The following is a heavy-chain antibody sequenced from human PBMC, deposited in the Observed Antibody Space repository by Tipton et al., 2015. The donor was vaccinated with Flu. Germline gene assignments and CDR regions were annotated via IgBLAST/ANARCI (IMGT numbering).Heavy chain of an antibody. D-gene: IGHD3-10*01. CDR3: ATTTYYYGSGSHDY. Sequence: TLSLTCTVSGYSISSRYYWGWIRQPPGKGLEWIGCAYHGGTTYYNPSLKSRVAISLDTFQNQFSLKLTSVTAADTAVYYCATTTYYYGSGSHDYWGQGTLVTVSS. V-gene: IGHV4-38-2*02. CDR2: AYHGGTT. CDR1: GYSISSRYY. J-gene: IGHJ4*02.